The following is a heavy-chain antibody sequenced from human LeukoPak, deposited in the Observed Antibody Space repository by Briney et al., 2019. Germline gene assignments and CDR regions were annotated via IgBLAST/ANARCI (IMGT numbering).Heavy chain of an antibody. CDR1: GYTFTSYA. Sequence: GASVKVSCKASGYTFTSYAIHWVRQTPGQRLEWMGWINAGNGDTRYSQTFQGRLTITRDTSASTAYMELSGLRSEDTAVYYCASPYPGIAAAGYSYYYGMDVWGQGTTVTVSS. V-gene: IGHV1-3*01. D-gene: IGHD6-13*01. CDR2: INAGNGDT. CDR3: ASPYPGIAAAGYSYYYGMDV. J-gene: IGHJ6*02.